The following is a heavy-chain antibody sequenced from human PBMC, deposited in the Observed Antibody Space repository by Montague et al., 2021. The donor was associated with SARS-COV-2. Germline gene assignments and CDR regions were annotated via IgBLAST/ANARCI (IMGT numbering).Heavy chain of an antibody. CDR1: GGSIGTYY. CDR3: ARDNYGDWGYYGLDV. CDR2: IYYTGST. V-gene: IGHV4-59*01. D-gene: IGHD4-17*01. J-gene: IGHJ6*02. Sequence: SETLSLTCTVSGGSIGTYYWNWIRQSPGKGLEWLGYIYYTGSTKYILSLKSRITISMDTPRDQLSLRLKSVAAADTVDYYCARDNYGDWGYYGLDVWGQGTTVIVSS.